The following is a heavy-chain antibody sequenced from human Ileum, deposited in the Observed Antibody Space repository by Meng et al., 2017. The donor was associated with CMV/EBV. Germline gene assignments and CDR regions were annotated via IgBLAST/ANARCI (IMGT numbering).Heavy chain of an antibody. D-gene: IGHD2/OR15-2a*01. Sequence: GGSLRLSCAASGFTFTDYWMHWVRQRPGKGLVWVSRIHSDGSVISYADSVKGRFTISRNNAKDTLYLQTTSLRAEDTALYYCARGTRRDNSMVTLFDPWGQGTLVTVSS. CDR1: GFTFTDYW. CDR3: ARGTRRDNSMVTLFDP. CDR2: IHSDGSVI. V-gene: IGHV3-74*01. J-gene: IGHJ5*02.